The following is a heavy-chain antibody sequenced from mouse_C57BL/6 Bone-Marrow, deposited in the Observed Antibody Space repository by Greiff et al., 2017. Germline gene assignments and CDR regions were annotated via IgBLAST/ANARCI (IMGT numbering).Heavy chain of an antibody. J-gene: IGHJ1*03. Sequence: VQLQQSGAELVKPGASVKLSCTASGFNIKDYYMHWVKQRTEPGLEWIGRIDPEDGETKYAPKFQGKATITADTSSNTAYLQLSSLTSEDTAVYYCARDTTTVVATRDWYFDVWGTGTTVTVSS. CDR1: GFNIKDYY. CDR2: IDPEDGET. CDR3: ARDTTTVVATRDWYFDV. D-gene: IGHD1-1*01. V-gene: IGHV14-2*01.